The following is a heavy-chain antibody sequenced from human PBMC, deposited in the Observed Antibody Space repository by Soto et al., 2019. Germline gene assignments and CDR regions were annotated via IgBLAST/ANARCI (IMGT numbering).Heavy chain of an antibody. D-gene: IGHD5-12*01. Sequence: EVQLVESGGGLVKPGGSLRLSCAASGFTFSNAWMNWVRQAPGKGLEWVGRIKSKTDGGTTDYAAPVKGRFTISRDDSKNTLYLQMNSLKTDDTAVYYCTTGYSGYDYYYYGMDVWGQGTTVTVSS. CDR1: GFTFSNAW. V-gene: IGHV3-15*07. CDR2: IKSKTDGGTT. CDR3: TTGYSGYDYYYYGMDV. J-gene: IGHJ6*02.